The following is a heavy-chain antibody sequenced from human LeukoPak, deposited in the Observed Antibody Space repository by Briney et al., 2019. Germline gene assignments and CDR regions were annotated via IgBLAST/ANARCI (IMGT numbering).Heavy chain of an antibody. V-gene: IGHV3-7*01. CDR2: IKQDGVDK. CDR1: GFTFSGYW. J-gene: IGHJ5*02. CDR3: AADLEFNYIDP. Sequence: GGSLRLSCAASGFTFSGYWMTWVRQAPGKGLEWVATIKQDGVDKYYVDSVKGRFLISRDNAKNTLYPQMDSLRAEDTAVYYCAADLEFNYIDPWGQGTLVTVSS. D-gene: IGHD5-24*01.